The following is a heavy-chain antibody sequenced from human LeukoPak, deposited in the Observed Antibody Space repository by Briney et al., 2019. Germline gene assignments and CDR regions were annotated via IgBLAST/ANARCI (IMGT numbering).Heavy chain of an antibody. J-gene: IGHJ5*02. Sequence: ASVKVSCKASGYTFTGYYMHWVRQAPGQGLEWMGGLIPIFGIANYAQQFQGRVTITADGSTSTAYMELSSLRSEDTALYYCARDRNDNWNDAWFDPWGQGTLVTVSS. V-gene: IGHV1-69*13. CDR2: LIPIFGIA. D-gene: IGHD1-20*01. CDR3: ARDRNDNWNDAWFDP. CDR1: GYTFTGYY.